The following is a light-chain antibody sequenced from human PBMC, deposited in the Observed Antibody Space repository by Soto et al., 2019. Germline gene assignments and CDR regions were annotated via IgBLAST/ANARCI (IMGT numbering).Light chain of an antibody. J-gene: IGLJ1*01. CDR1: TGAVTSGHY. CDR2: DTS. Sequence: QAVVTQEPSLTVSPGGTVTLTCGSSTGAVTSGHYPYWFQQKPGQAPRTLIYDTSNKHSWTPARFSGSLLGGKAALTLSGAQPEDEADYYCLLSYSGARQKVFGTGTKVIVL. CDR3: LLSYSGARQKV. V-gene: IGLV7-46*01.